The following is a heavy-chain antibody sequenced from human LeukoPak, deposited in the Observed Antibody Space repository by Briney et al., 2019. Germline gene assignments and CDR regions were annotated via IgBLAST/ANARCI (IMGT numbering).Heavy chain of an antibody. D-gene: IGHD3-16*01. CDR2: ISYDGTDA. V-gene: IGHV3-30-3*01. CDR1: GFTLSTYA. Sequence: GGSLRLSCAASGFTLSTYAMHWVRQAPGKGLEWVAVISYDGTDAYYADSVKGRFTISRDTSENSLYLQMNSLRAEDTAVFYCARIRGGPIDYWGQGTLVTVSS. CDR3: ARIRGGPIDY. J-gene: IGHJ4*02.